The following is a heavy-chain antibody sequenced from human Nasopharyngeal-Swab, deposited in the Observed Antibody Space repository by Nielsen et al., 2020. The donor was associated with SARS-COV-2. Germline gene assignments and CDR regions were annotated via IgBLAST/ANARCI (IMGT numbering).Heavy chain of an antibody. CDR3: ARPGPQLVLEYFQH. V-gene: IGHV4-38-2*01. CDR2: IYHSGST. Sequence: GSLRLSCAVSGSSISSGYYWGWLRQPPGKGLEWIGSIYHSGSTYYNPSLKSRVTISVDTSKNQFSLKLSSVTAADTAVYYCARPGPQLVLEYFQHWAQGTLVTVSS. J-gene: IGHJ1*01. D-gene: IGHD6-13*01. CDR1: GSSISSGYY.